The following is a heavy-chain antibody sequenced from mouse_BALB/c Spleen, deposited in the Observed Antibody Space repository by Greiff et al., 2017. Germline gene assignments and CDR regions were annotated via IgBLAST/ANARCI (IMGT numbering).Heavy chain of an antibody. D-gene: IGHD2-1*01. CDR2: IWSGGST. CDR1: GFSLTSYG. CDR3: ARNSGNPYYYAMDY. Sequence: VQRVESGPGLVQPSQSLSITCTVSGFSLTSYGVHWVRQSPGKGLEWLGVIWSGGSTDYNAAFISRLSISKDNSKSQVFFKMNSLQANDTAIYCCARNSGNPYYYAMDYWGQGTSVTVSS. V-gene: IGHV2-2*02. J-gene: IGHJ4*01.